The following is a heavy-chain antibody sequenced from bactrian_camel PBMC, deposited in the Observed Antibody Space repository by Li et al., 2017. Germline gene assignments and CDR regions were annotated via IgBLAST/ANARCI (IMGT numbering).Heavy chain of an antibody. CDR1: AYTASNYC. CDR2: MEGDGTT. V-gene: IGHV3S53*01. J-gene: IGHJ4*01. Sequence: HVQLVESGGGSVQAGGSLRLSCVASAYTASNYCMGWFRQAPGNQREGVAAMEGDGTTTYGESVKGRFTISKDKAKDTVYLQMSSLRPEDAAVYICRSNGQGAGCDPGDVTPYDKGTQVTVS. D-gene: IGHD1*01.